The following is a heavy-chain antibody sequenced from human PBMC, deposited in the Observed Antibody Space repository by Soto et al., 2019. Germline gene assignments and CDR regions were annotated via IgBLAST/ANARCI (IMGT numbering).Heavy chain of an antibody. Sequence: SETLSLTCTVSGGSISRYYWSWIRQPPGEGLEWIGYIYYSGSTNYNPSLKSRVTISVDTSKNQFSLKLSSVTAADTAVYYCARGGIAARNWFDPWGQGTLVTVSS. V-gene: IGHV4-59*01. CDR1: GGSISRYY. D-gene: IGHD6-6*01. CDR3: ARGGIAARNWFDP. CDR2: IYYSGST. J-gene: IGHJ5*02.